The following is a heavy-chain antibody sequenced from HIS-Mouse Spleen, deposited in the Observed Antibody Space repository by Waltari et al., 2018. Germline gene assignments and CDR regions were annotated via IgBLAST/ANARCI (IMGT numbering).Heavy chain of an antibody. V-gene: IGHV3-15*01. CDR2: IKSKTDGGTT. J-gene: IGHJ4*02. Sequence: GLEWVGRIKSKTDGGTTDYAAPVKGRFTISRDDSKNTLYLQMNSLKTEDTAVYYCTPSTTVTQGFDYWGQGTLVTVSS. D-gene: IGHD4-17*01. CDR3: TPSTTVTQGFDY.